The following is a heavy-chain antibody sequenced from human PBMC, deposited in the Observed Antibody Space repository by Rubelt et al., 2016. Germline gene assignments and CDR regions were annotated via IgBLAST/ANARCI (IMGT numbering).Heavy chain of an antibody. Sequence: GGCLRLSCAASGFTFSSYGMNWVRQAPGKGLEWVSGISGSGDTTYYTDSVKGRFTISRDNFKNTLYLQVNSLRAEDTAVYYCVKDQVGGGYYTTDYWGQGTLVTVSS. CDR3: VKDQVGGGYYTTDY. V-gene: IGHV3-23*01. CDR2: ISGSGDTT. J-gene: IGHJ4*02. D-gene: IGHD3-3*01. CDR1: GFTFSSYG.